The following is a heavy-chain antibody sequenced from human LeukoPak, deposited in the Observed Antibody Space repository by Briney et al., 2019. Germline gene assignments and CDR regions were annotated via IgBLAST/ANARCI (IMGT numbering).Heavy chain of an antibody. CDR2: IYCSGST. D-gene: IGHD3-22*01. CDR1: GGSISSYY. CDR3: ARAFDYYDSSGYYYYAFDI. J-gene: IGHJ3*02. V-gene: IGHV4-59*01. Sequence: PSETLSLTCTVSGGSISSYYWSWIRQPPGKGLEWIGYIYCSGSTNYNPSLKSRVTISVDTSKNQFSLKLSSVTAADTAVYYCARAFDYYDSSGYYYYAFDIWGQGTMVPVSS.